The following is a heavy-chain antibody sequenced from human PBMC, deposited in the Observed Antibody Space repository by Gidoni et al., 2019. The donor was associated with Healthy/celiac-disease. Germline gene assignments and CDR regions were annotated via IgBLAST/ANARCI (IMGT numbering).Heavy chain of an antibody. CDR3: TTHYDFWSGYFID. J-gene: IGHJ4*02. CDR2: IKSKTDGGTT. Sequence: EVQLVESGGGLVTPGGSLRLSCAASGFTFSNAWMSWVRQAPGKGLEWVGRIKSKTDGGTTDYAAPVKGRFTISRDDSKNTLYLQMNSLKTEDTAVYYCTTHYDFWSGYFIDWGQGTLVTVSS. D-gene: IGHD3-3*01. V-gene: IGHV3-15*01. CDR1: GFTFSNAW.